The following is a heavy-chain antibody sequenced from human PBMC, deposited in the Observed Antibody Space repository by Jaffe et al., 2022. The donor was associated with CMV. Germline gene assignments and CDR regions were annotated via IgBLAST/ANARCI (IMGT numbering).Heavy chain of an antibody. CDR3: ARGGGIAVADLGY. D-gene: IGHD6-19*01. Sequence: EVQLVESGGGLVQPGGSLRLSCAASGFTFSSYWMSWVRQAPGKGLEWVANIKQDGSEKYYVDSVKGRFTISRDNAKNSLYLQMNSLRAEDTAVYYCARGGGIAVADLGYWGQGTLVTVSS. J-gene: IGHJ4*02. V-gene: IGHV3-7*03. CDR2: IKQDGSEK. CDR1: GFTFSSYW.